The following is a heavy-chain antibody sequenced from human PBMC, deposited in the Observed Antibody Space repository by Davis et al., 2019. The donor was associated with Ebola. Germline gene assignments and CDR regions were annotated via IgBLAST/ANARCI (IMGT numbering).Heavy chain of an antibody. J-gene: IGHJ6*02. CDR3: AKGVAALYYYYGMDG. CDR1: GFTFSSYG. Sequence: GESLKISCAASGFTFSSYGMHWVRQAPGKGLEWVAVISYDGSNKYYADSVKGRFTISRDNSKNTLYLQMNSLRAEDSAVYYCAKGVAALYYYYGMDGWGQGTTVTVSS. CDR2: ISYDGSNK. V-gene: IGHV3-30*18. D-gene: IGHD2-15*01.